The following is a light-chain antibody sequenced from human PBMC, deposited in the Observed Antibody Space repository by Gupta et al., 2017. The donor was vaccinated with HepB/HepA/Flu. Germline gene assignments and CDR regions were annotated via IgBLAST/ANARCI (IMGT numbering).Light chain of an antibody. CDR1: STDVGAYEH. CDR2: DVR. J-gene: IGLJ1*01. V-gene: IGLV2-14*03. Sequence: QSAPTQPASVSESPGQSIAISCTGTSTDVGAYEHVSWYQQHPGKAPKLMIYDVRNRPSGVSDRFSGSKSGNTASLTISGLQADDEAEYYCSSLTSSSTLVFGTGTKVTVL. CDR3: SSLTSSSTLV.